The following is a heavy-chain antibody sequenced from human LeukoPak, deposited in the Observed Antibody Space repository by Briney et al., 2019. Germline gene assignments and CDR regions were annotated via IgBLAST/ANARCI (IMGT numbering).Heavy chain of an antibody. Sequence: PGGSLRLSCAGTGFSVSGNYMAWVRQAPGKGLEWVSTIYGGGSTYYADSVKGRFTISRDNSQNTLYLRMNNLRTEDTAVYYCAKTLLTDFRGITSSYKSDWGQGTLVTVSS. V-gene: IGHV3-53*01. CDR3: AKTLLTDFRGITSSYKSD. D-gene: IGHD3-10*01. CDR1: GFSVSGNY. J-gene: IGHJ4*02. CDR2: IYGGGST.